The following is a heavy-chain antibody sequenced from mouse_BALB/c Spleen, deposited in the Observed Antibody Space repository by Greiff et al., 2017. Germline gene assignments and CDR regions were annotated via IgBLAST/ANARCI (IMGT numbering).Heavy chain of an antibody. CDR3: ARYDYAAY. CDR2: IYPGNGDT. CDR1: GYTFTSYN. Sequence: QVQLQQPGAELVKPGASVKMSCKASGYTFTSYNMHWVKQTPGQGLEWIGAIYPGNGDTSYNQKFKGKATLTADKSSSTAYMQLSSLTSEDSAVYYCARYDYAAYWGQGTLVTVSA. J-gene: IGHJ3*01. D-gene: IGHD2-4*01. V-gene: IGHV1-12*01.